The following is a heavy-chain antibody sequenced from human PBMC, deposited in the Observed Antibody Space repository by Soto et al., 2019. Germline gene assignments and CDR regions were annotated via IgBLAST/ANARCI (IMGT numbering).Heavy chain of an antibody. CDR2: ISGNGARA. CDR3: AKRFDDSSTWSFDH. Sequence: LRLSCAASGFTFDNYVMTWVRQAPGKGLEWVAGISGNGARAYYGDSVKGRFIVSRDNSKNTQYLQMNSLRVEDTALYYCAKRFDDSSTWSFDHWGLGTLVTVSS. V-gene: IGHV3-23*01. J-gene: IGHJ4*02. D-gene: IGHD6-6*01. CDR1: GFTFDNYV.